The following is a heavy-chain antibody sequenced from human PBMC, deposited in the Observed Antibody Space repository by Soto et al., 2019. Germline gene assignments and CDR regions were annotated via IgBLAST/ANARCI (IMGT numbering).Heavy chain of an antibody. CDR2: ISGNGARA. CDR3: AKRFDDSSTWSFDH. Sequence: LRLSCAASGFTFDNYVMTWVRQAPGKGLEWVAGISGNGARAYYGDSVKGRFIVSRDNSKNTQYLQMNSLRVEDTALYYCAKRFDDSSTWSFDHWGLGTLVTVSS. V-gene: IGHV3-23*01. J-gene: IGHJ4*02. D-gene: IGHD6-6*01. CDR1: GFTFDNYV.